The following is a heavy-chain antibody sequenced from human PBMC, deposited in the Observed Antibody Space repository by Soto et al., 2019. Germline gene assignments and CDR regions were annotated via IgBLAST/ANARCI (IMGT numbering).Heavy chain of an antibody. V-gene: IGHV3-7*01. CDR3: ARENVAVPGGDY. J-gene: IGHJ4*02. Sequence: GGSLRLSCAASGFTLSSNYWMSWVRQAPGKGLEWVANIKSDGSEKYYADSVKGRFTISRDNAKNSMHLQMNSLRAEDTAVYYCARENVAVPGGDYWGQGTLVTVSS. CDR1: GFTLSSNYW. D-gene: IGHD6-19*01. CDR2: IKSDGSEK.